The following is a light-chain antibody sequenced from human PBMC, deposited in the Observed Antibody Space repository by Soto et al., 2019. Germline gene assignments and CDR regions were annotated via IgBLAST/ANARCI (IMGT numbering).Light chain of an antibody. Sequence: VLTQPPSVSGAPGQRVTISCTGSSSNIGAGYDVQWYQQVPGTAPKLLISNSINRPSGVPDRFSGSRSDTSASLAITGIQADDEADYYCQSYDRSLSGWVFGGGTKLTVL. CDR2: NSI. J-gene: IGLJ3*02. CDR1: SSNIGAGYD. CDR3: QSYDRSLSGWV. V-gene: IGLV1-40*01.